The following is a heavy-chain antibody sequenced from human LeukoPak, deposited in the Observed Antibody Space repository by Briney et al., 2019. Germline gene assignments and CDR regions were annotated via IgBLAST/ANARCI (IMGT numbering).Heavy chain of an antibody. CDR1: GYRFTSYW. D-gene: IGHD3-3*01. CDR3: ARASITIFGVVTYNWFDP. CDR2: IYPGDSDT. Sequence: GESLKISCKGSGYRFTSYWIGWVRQMPGKGLEWMGIIYPGDSDTRYSPSFQGQVTISADKSISTAYLQWSSLKASDTAMYYCARASITIFGVVTYNWFDPWGQGTLVTVSS. V-gene: IGHV5-51*01. J-gene: IGHJ5*02.